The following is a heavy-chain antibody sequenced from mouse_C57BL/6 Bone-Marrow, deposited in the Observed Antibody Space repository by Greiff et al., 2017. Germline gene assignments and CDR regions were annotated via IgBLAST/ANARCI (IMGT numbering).Heavy chain of an antibody. Sequence: EVQLQQSGPELVKPGASVKISCKASGYTFTDYYMNWVKQSNGKSLEWIGDINPNNGGTSYNQKFKGKATLTVDKSSSTAYMELRSLTSEDSAVYYCARGWLPFDYWGQGTTLTVSS. CDR3: ARGWLPFDY. CDR1: GYTFTDYY. CDR2: INPNNGGT. V-gene: IGHV1-26*01. J-gene: IGHJ2*01. D-gene: IGHD2-3*01.